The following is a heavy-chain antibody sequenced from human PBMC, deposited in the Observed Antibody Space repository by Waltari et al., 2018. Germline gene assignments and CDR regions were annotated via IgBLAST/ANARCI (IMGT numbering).Heavy chain of an antibody. V-gene: IGHV7-4-1*02. Sequence: QVQLVQSGSEWKKPGASVKVSCKAYGYSFTNYALNWVRQAPGQGLEVVGWITTNTENPTYTQGFTRRFVFSLDTSVSTAYLQINDLKAEDTAIYYCAREVVPAAKIVVNWFDPWGQGTQVTVSS. CDR2: ITTNTENP. CDR1: GYSFTNYA. CDR3: AREVVPAAKIVVNWFDP. D-gene: IGHD2-2*01. J-gene: IGHJ5*02.